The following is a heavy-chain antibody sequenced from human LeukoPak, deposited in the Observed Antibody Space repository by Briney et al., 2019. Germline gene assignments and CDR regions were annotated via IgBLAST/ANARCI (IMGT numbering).Heavy chain of an antibody. CDR2: INPSGGST. Sequence: ASVKVSCKASGYTFTSYYMHWVRQAPGQGLEWMGIINPSGGSTSYAQKFQGRVTMTRDTSTSTVYMELSSLRSEDTAVYHCARDASPMVRGVISSYYDGMDVWVKGTTVTVAP. D-gene: IGHD3-10*01. CDR1: GYTFTSYY. CDR3: ARDASPMVRGVISSYYDGMDV. V-gene: IGHV1-46*01. J-gene: IGHJ6*04.